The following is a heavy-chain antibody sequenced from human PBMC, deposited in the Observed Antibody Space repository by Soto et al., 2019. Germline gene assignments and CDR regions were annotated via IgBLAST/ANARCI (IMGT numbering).Heavy chain of an antibody. J-gene: IGHJ3*02. CDR2: IRNDGSET. D-gene: IGHD6-25*01. CDR3: GRDVSPETSSVYLDGFDI. V-gene: IGHV3-7*05. CDR1: GFTFSSDW. Sequence: EVRLVESGGGLVQPGGSLRLSCAASGFTFSSDWMTWVRQAPGKGLEWVADIRNDGSETSYVDSVRGRFTLSRDNAQNSLYLQKDSLRAEETALYDCGRDVSPETSSVYLDGFDIWGQGTMVTVSS.